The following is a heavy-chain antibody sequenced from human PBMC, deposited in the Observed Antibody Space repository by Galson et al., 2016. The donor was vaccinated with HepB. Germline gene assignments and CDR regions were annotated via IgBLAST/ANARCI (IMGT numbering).Heavy chain of an antibody. D-gene: IGHD4-17*01. Sequence: SLRLSCAAPGFTFENYAMHWVRQVPGKGLEWVSSITWNSGSKGYADSVKGRFTISRDNAKNSLYLQMNSLRPEDTALYYCAKGFYGDFPSWFDPWGQGTLVTVSS. CDR1: GFTFENYA. V-gene: IGHV3-9*01. CDR2: ITWNSGSK. J-gene: IGHJ5*02. CDR3: AKGFYGDFPSWFDP.